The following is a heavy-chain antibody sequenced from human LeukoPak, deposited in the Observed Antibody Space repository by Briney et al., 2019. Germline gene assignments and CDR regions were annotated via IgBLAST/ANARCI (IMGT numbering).Heavy chain of an antibody. CDR3: ARYRDSGGRLAFDI. CDR2: IYYSGTT. Sequence: SETLSLTCTASGGSISGDGYYWTWIRQHPGKGLEWIGYIYYSGTTYYNPSLESRVTLSVDTSKNQFSLRLSSVTAADTAVYYCARYRDSGGRLAFDIWGQGTMATVSS. V-gene: IGHV4-31*03. D-gene: IGHD2-15*01. J-gene: IGHJ3*02. CDR1: GGSISGDGYY.